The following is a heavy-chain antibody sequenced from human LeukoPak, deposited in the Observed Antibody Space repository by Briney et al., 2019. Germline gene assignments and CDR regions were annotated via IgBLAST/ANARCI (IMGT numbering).Heavy chain of an antibody. D-gene: IGHD2-15*01. CDR1: GFTFSSYA. CDR2: ISYDGSNK. CDR3: ARDRFYCSGGSCSTRNFDY. Sequence: GGSLRLSCAASGFTFSSYAMHWVRQAPGKGLEWVAVISYDGSNKYYADSVKGRFTISRDNSKNTLYLQMNSLRAEDTAVYYCARDRFYCSGGSCSTRNFDYWGQGTLVTVSS. V-gene: IGHV3-30*01. J-gene: IGHJ4*02.